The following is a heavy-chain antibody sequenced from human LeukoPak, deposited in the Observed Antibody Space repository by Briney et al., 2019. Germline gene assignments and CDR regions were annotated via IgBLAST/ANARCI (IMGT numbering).Heavy chain of an antibody. D-gene: IGHD3-10*01. Sequence: SETLSLTCAVYGGSFSGYYWSWIRQLPGKGLEWIGEINHSGSTNYNPSLKSRVTISVDTSKNQFSLKLSSVTAANTAVYYCARKGRRLLWFGESTPYYFDYWGQGTLVTVSS. V-gene: IGHV4-34*01. CDR1: GGSFSGYY. CDR3: ARKGRRLLWFGESTPYYFDY. J-gene: IGHJ4*02. CDR2: INHSGST.